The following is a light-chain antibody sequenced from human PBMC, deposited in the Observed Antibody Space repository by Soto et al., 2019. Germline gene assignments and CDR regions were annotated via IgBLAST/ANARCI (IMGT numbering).Light chain of an antibody. CDR3: QTWGTGRGV. CDR2: LNSDGSH. V-gene: IGLV4-69*01. J-gene: IGLJ3*02. CDR1: SVHSSYA. Sequence: QSVLTQSPSVSASLGASVKLTCTLSSVHSSYAIAWHQQQPEKGPRYLMNLNSDGSHYKGDGIPDRFSGSSSGAERYLTISSLQSEDEADYYCQTWGTGRGVFGGGTKVTVL.